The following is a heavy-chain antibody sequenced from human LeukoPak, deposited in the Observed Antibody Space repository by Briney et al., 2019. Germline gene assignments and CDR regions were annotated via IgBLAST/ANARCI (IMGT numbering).Heavy chain of an antibody. V-gene: IGHV4-59*01. CDR3: ARVASGRGPYWYFDL. J-gene: IGHJ2*01. CDR1: GGSISSYY. Sequence: PSETLSLTCTVSGGSISSYYWSWIRQPPGKGLEWIGYIYYSGSTNYNPSLKSRVTISVDTSKNQFSLKLSSVTAADTAVYYCARVASGRGPYWYFDLWGRGTLVTVSS. D-gene: IGHD2-15*01. CDR2: IYYSGST.